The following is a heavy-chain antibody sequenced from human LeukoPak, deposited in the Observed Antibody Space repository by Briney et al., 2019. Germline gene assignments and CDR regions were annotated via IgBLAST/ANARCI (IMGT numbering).Heavy chain of an antibody. Sequence: GGSLRLSCAASGFTVSSNYMSWVRQAPGKGLEWVSLISISGDTYYADSVKGRFTLSRDNSMDTLYLQMNSLRVEDTAVYYCAKELRPNDYWGQGTLVTVSS. CDR2: ISISGDT. D-gene: IGHD2-15*01. J-gene: IGHJ4*03. CDR3: AKELRPNDY. V-gene: IGHV3-53*01. CDR1: GFTVSSNY.